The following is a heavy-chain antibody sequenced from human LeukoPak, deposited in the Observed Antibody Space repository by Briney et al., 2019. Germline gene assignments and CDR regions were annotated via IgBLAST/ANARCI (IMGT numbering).Heavy chain of an antibody. CDR1: GFTFSSYS. CDR3: ARDGGAVAVTLIDY. V-gene: IGHV3-21*01. J-gene: IGHJ4*02. D-gene: IGHD6-19*01. Sequence: GGSLRLSCAASGFTFSSYSMNWVRQAPGKGLEWVSSISSSSSYIYYADSVKGRFTISRDNAKNSLYLQMSSLRAEDTAVYYCARDGGAVAVTLIDYWGQGTLVTVSS. CDR2: ISSSSSYI.